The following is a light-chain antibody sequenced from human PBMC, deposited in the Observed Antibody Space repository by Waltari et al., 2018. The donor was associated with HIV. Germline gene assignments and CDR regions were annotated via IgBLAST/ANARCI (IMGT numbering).Light chain of an antibody. V-gene: IGLV6-57*01. Sequence: NFMLTQPHSVSESPGKTVTISCTRSSGSIASNYVQWYQQRPGSSPTPVIYEDNQRPSGVPDRVSGSIDSSSNSASLTISGLKTEDEADYYCQSYDSSTVVFGGGTKLTVL. CDR3: QSYDSSTVV. J-gene: IGLJ2*01. CDR1: SGSIASNY. CDR2: EDN.